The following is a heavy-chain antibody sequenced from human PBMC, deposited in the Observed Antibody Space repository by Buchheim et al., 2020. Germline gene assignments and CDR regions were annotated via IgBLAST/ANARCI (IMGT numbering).Heavy chain of an antibody. Sequence: QVQLQESGPGLVEPSGTLSLTCAVSGVSISSSNWWSWVRQPPGEGLEWIGEMHHGGTTNYNPSLESRVTISVDKSKNHFSLKLTSATAADTAVYYCVRYPYGIIPPGIDYWGQGTL. CDR2: MHHGGTT. D-gene: IGHD1-1*01. CDR1: GVSISSSNW. J-gene: IGHJ4*02. V-gene: IGHV4-4*02. CDR3: VRYPYGIIPPGIDY.